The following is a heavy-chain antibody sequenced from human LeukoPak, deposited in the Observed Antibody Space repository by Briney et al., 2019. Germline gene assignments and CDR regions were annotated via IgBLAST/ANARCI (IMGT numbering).Heavy chain of an antibody. CDR2: INHSGST. D-gene: IGHD1-26*01. V-gene: IGHV4-34*01. Sequence: PSETLSLTCAVYGGSFSGYYWSWIRQPPGKGVEWIGEINHSGSTNYNPFLKSRVTISVDTSKNQFSLKLSSVTAADTAVYYCARRYAVERWFDPWGQGTLVTVSS. CDR3: ARRYAVERWFDP. J-gene: IGHJ5*02. CDR1: GGSFSGYY.